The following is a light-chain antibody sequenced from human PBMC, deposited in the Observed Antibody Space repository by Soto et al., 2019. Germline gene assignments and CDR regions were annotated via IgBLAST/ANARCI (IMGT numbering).Light chain of an antibody. CDR3: SSYTSSSTYG. Sequence: QSARTPPASVPGSPGQPITISCTGTSSDVGGYNYVSWYQQHPGKAPKLMIYEVSNRPSGVSNRFSGSKSGNTASLTISGLQAEDEADYYCSSYTSSSTYGFGTGTKVTVL. V-gene: IGLV2-14*01. J-gene: IGLJ1*01. CDR1: SSDVGGYNY. CDR2: EVS.